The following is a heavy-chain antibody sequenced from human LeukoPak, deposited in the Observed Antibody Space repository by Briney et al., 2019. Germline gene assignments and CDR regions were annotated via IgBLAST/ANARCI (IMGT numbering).Heavy chain of an antibody. J-gene: IGHJ5*02. D-gene: IGHD2-15*01. Sequence: GGSLRLSCAASGFTFSSYSMNWVRQTPGKGLEWVASISSSSSYIYYADSVKGRFTISRDNAKNSLYLQMNSLRAEDTAVYYCARGGSALNWFDPWGQGTLVTVSS. CDR2: ISSSSSYI. CDR3: ARGGSALNWFDP. CDR1: GFTFSSYS. V-gene: IGHV3-21*01.